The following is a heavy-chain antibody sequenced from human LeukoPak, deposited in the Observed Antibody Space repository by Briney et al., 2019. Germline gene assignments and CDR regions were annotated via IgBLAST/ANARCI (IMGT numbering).Heavy chain of an antibody. CDR2: IRYDGSNK. CDR3: AKIPPLGFGELFFQH. Sequence: GGSLRLSCAASGFTFSSYGMHWVRQAPGKGLEWVAFIRYDGSNKYYADSVKGRFTISRDNSKNTLYLQMNSLRAEDTAVYYCAKIPPLGFGELFFQHWGQGTLVTVSS. CDR1: GFTFSSYG. V-gene: IGHV3-30*02. D-gene: IGHD3-10*01. J-gene: IGHJ1*01.